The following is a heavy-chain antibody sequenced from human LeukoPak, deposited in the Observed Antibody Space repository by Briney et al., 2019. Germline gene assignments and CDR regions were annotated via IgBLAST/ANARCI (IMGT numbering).Heavy chain of an antibody. J-gene: IGHJ4*02. CDR3: ARGLRFLEWLFDY. CDR1: GRSFSGYY. D-gene: IGHD3-3*01. V-gene: IGHV4-34*01. CDR2: INHSGST. Sequence: SETLSLTCAVYGRSFSGYYWSWIRQPPGKGLEWIGEINHSGSTNYNPSLKSRVTISVDTSKNQFSLKLSSVTAADTAVYYCARGLRFLEWLFDYWGQGALVTVSS.